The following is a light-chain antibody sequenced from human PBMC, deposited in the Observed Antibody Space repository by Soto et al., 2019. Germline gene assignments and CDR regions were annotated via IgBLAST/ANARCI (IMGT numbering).Light chain of an antibody. J-gene: IGKJ1*01. Sequence: DIQMTQSPSSLSASVGDRVTITCRASQSMSNYLNWYQQKPGKAPKLLIYAASSLQSGVPSRFSGSGSGTDFTLTISSLQPEDFATYYCQQSSITPWTFGQGTKVEIK. CDR1: QSMSNY. V-gene: IGKV1-39*01. CDR3: QQSSITPWT. CDR2: AAS.